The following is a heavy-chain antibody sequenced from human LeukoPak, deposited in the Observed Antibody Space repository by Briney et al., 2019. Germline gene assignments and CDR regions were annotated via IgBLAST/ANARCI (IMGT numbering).Heavy chain of an antibody. V-gene: IGHV1-2*02. CDR1: GYTFTGYY. J-gene: IGHJ6*03. Sequence: ASVKVSCKASGYTFTGYYMHWVRQAPGQWLEWMGWINPNSGGTNYAQKFQGRVTMTRDTSISTAYMELSRLRSDDTAVYYCARDGVAVAFYYYYYMDVWGKGTTVTVSS. CDR3: ARDGVAVAFYYYYYMDV. D-gene: IGHD6-19*01. CDR2: INPNSGGT.